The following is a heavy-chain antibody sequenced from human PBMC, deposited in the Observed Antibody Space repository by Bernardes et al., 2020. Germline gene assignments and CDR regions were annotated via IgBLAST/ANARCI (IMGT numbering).Heavy chain of an antibody. CDR3: ARHSRLRGYSYGHVGH. CDR1: GFSISSISYY. J-gene: IGHJ4*02. D-gene: IGHD5-18*01. CDR2: IYYSGST. V-gene: IGHV4-39*01. Sequence: SETLSLTCTGSGFSISSISYYWGWLRQPPGKVLEWYGSIYYSGSTYYNPSLKSRVTISVDTSKNQFSLKLSSVTAADTAVYYCARHSRLRGYSYGHVGHWGQGTMVTVSS.